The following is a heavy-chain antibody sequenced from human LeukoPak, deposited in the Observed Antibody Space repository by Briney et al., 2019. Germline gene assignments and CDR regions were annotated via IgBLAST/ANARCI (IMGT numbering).Heavy chain of an antibody. CDR1: SVSINSYF. D-gene: IGHD1-26*01. CDR2: IYTTGTT. V-gene: IGHV4-4*07. CDR3: GRQGYTASHYFLDF. Sequence: SVTLSLTCTVSSVSINSYFWGWVRQRPGKGLEWTGRIYTTGTTHCNPSLKSRVTMSVDTSTNQFSLNLRSMTAADTAVYYCGRQGYTASHYFLDFWSQGTLFAVS. J-gene: IGHJ4*02.